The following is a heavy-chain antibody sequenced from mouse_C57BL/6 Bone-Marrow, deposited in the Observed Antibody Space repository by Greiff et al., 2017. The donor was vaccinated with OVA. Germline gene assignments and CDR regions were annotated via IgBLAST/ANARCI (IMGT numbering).Heavy chain of an antibody. V-gene: IGHV2-6-1*01. CDR1: GFSLTSYG. CDR2: IWRDGST. D-gene: IGHD1-1*01. Sequence: QVQLKESGPGLVAPSPSLSITCTVSGFSLTSYGVHWVRQPPGKGLEWLVVIWRDGSTTYYSALISRLTISKDNSKSQVFLKMNSRQTDDTAMYYCGGHVYGSSYDWYFDVWGTGTTVTVSS. J-gene: IGHJ1*03. CDR3: GGHVYGSSYDWYFDV.